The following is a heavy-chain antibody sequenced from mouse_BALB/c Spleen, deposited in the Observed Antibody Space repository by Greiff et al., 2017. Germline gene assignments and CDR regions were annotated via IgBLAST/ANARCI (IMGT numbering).Heavy chain of an antibody. D-gene: IGHD1-1*01. J-gene: IGHJ3*01. CDR1: GFSLTSYG. CDR3: ARKDYGSSYVWFAY. V-gene: IGHV2-2*02. Sequence: VMLVESGPGLVQPSQSLSITCTVSGFSLTSYGVHWVRQSPGKGLEWLGVIWSGGSTDYNAAFISRLSISKDNSKSQVFFKMNSLQANDTAIYYCARKDYGSSYVWFAYWGQGTLVTVSA. CDR2: IWSGGST.